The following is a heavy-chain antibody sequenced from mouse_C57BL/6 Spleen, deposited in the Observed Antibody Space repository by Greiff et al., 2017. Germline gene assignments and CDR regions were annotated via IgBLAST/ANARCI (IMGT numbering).Heavy chain of an antibody. V-gene: IGHV5-17*01. Sequence: EVHLVESGGGLVKPGGSLKLSCAASGFTFSDYGMHWVRQAPEQGLEWVAYISRGSSTIYYADTVKGRVTISRDNAKNTLFLQRTRLRTEDTAMYYCAMKDYGSSYAYYFDYWGQGTTLTVSS. D-gene: IGHD1-1*01. J-gene: IGHJ2*01. CDR1: GFTFSDYG. CDR3: AMKDYGSSYAYYFDY. CDR2: ISRGSSTI.